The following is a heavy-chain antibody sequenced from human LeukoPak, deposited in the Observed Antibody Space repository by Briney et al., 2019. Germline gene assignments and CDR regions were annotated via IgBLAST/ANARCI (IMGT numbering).Heavy chain of an antibody. CDR2: INPNSGGT. D-gene: IGHD2-2*01. J-gene: IGHJ4*02. Sequence: ASVKVSYKASGYTFTVYYMHWVPQPPGQGLEWMGWINPNSGGTNYAQKFQGRVTMTRDTSISTAYMELSRLRSDDTAVYYCARDLGYPVPASLPDYWGQGTLVTVSS. CDR1: GYTFTVYY. V-gene: IGHV1-2*02. CDR3: ARDLGYPVPASLPDY.